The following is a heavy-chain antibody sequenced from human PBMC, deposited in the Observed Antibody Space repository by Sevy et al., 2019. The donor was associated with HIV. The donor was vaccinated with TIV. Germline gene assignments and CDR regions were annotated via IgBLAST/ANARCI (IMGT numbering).Heavy chain of an antibody. V-gene: IGHV3-23*01. J-gene: IGHJ6*02. CDR3: TRGGTPREEYYYYGLDV. CDR1: GFTFSKYA. D-gene: IGHD3-16*01. CDR2: ISDSGRRT. Sequence: GGSLRLSCVASGFTFSKYAMSWVRQAPGKGLEWVSTISDSGRRTYYRDSAKGRFTVSRDNSKNMVDLQMNSLGVDDTAIYYCTRGGTPREEYYYYGLDVWGQGATVTVSS.